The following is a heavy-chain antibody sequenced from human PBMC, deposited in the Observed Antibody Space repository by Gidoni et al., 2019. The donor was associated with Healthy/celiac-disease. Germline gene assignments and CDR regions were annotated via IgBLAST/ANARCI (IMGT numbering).Heavy chain of an antibody. J-gene: IGHJ4*02. CDR1: GYTLTEVS. Sequence: QVQLVQSGAEGKKPGASGKVSCRVSGYTLTEVSMHWVRQAPGKGLEWMGGFDPEDVETIYAQKFQGRVTMTEDTSTDTAYMELSSLRSEDTAVYYCATGSPYSSGWTSDKAFDYWGQGTLVTVSS. V-gene: IGHV1-24*01. D-gene: IGHD6-19*01. CDR3: ATGSPYSSGWTSDKAFDY. CDR2: FDPEDVET.